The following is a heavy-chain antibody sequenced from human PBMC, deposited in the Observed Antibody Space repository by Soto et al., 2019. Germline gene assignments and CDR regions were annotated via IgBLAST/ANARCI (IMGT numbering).Heavy chain of an antibody. CDR3: TRDGRGLGRLSLFEY. D-gene: IGHD2-21*02. CDR2: IYSGETT. CDR1: GFNVNSDY. J-gene: IGHJ4*02. Sequence: AGGSLRLSCAASGFNVNSDYMNWVRQTPGKGLEWVASIYSGETTYYADSVRGRFTISSNKSKNTLYFQLSSLRIGDTAVYYCTRDGRGLGRLSLFEYWGQGVLVTAPQ. V-gene: IGHV3-53*01.